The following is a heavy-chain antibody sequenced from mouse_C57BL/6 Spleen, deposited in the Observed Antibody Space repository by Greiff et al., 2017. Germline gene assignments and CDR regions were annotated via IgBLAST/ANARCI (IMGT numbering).Heavy chain of an antibody. D-gene: IGHD1-1*01. CDR3: ARAIVLGSWFAY. CDR2: ISRGSGTI. V-gene: IGHV5-17*01. J-gene: IGHJ3*01. CDR1: GFTFSDYG. Sequence: EVQLLESGGGLVKPGGSLKLSCAASGFTFSDYGMHWVRQAPEKGLEWVAYISRGSGTIYYADTVKGRVTITRDNAKNTLFLQMTSLRSEDTALYYCARAIVLGSWFAYWGQGTLVTVSA.